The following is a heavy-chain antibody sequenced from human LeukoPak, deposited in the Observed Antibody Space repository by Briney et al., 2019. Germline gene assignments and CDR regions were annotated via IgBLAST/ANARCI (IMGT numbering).Heavy chain of an antibody. CDR2: IRYDGSNK. CDR1: GFTFSSYG. V-gene: IGHV3-30*02. Sequence: PGGSLRLSCAASGFTFSSYGMHWVRQAPGKGLEWVAFIRYDGSNKYYADSVKGRFTISRDNSKNTLYLQMNSLRAEDTAVYYCAKDREGYCIGGCCYPGWFDPWGQGTLVTVSS. CDR3: AKDREGYCIGGCCYPGWFDP. J-gene: IGHJ5*02. D-gene: IGHD2-15*01.